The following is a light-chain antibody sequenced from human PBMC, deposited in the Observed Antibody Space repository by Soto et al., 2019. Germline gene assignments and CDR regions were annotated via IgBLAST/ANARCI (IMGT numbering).Light chain of an antibody. CDR2: GAS. CDR1: QSVSSN. Sequence: EILMTQSPATLSVSPGERATLSCRASQSVSSNLAWYQLKPGQAPRLLIYGASTRATGIPARFSGSGSGTEFTLTISSLQSEDFAVYYCQQYNNWITFGGGTKVEIK. CDR3: QQYNNWIT. J-gene: IGKJ4*01. V-gene: IGKV3-15*01.